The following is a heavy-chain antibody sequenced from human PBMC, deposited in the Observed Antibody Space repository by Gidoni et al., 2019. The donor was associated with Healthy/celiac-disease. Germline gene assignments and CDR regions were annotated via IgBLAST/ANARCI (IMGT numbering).Heavy chain of an antibody. Sequence: EVQLVESGGGLVQPGGSLRLSCAASGFTFSSYDMHWVRQATGKGLEWVLAIGTAGDTYYPGSVKGRFTISRENAKNSFYLQMNSLRAGDTAVYYCARDSPGPRVYGMDVWGQGTTVTVSS. J-gene: IGHJ6*02. CDR1: GFTFSSYD. CDR2: IGTAGDT. CDR3: ARDSPGPRVYGMDV. V-gene: IGHV3-13*01.